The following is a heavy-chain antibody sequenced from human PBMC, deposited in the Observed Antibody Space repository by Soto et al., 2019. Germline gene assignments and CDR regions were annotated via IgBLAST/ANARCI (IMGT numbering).Heavy chain of an antibody. Sequence: ASVKVSCKASGYTFTGYYMHWVRQAPGQGLEWMGWINPNSGGTNYAQKFQGWVTMTRDTSISTAYMELSRLRSDDTAVYYCARDRAVLRYFDWPYGMDVWGQGTTVTVSS. V-gene: IGHV1-2*04. J-gene: IGHJ6*02. D-gene: IGHD3-9*01. CDR3: ARDRAVLRYFDWPYGMDV. CDR2: INPNSGGT. CDR1: GYTFTGYY.